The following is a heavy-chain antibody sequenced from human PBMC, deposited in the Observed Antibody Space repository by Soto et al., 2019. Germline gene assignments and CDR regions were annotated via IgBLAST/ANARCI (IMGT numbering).Heavy chain of an antibody. Sequence: EVQLVESGGGLAQPGRSLRLSCAASGLSFDDFAMHWVRQAPGKGLEWVSGISWNSDTIGYADSVKGRFTISRDNAKNSLYLQMNSLRPEDTALYYCAKLKTLTGLVYWGQGTLVTVSS. CDR2: ISWNSDTI. J-gene: IGHJ4*02. CDR1: GLSFDDFA. CDR3: AKLKTLTGLVY. V-gene: IGHV3-9*01. D-gene: IGHD3-9*01.